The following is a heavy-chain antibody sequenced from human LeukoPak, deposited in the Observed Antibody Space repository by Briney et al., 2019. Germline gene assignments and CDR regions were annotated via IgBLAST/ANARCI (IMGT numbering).Heavy chain of an antibody. CDR1: GYTFTSYG. CDR3: ARDDPPTYYYDSSRYEYFQH. Sequence: SVKVSCKASGYTFTSYGISWVRQAPGQGLEWMGGIIPIFGTANYAQKFQGRVTITTDESTSTAYMELSSLRSEDTAVYYCARDDPPTYYYDSSRYEYFQHWGQGTLLTVPS. V-gene: IGHV1-69*05. J-gene: IGHJ1*01. D-gene: IGHD3-22*01. CDR2: IIPIFGTA.